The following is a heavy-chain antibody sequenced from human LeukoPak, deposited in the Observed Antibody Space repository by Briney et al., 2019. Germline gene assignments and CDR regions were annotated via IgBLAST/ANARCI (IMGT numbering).Heavy chain of an antibody. CDR3: ARLSASYLYYFNC. CDR1: GGSISSGDYY. Sequence: SETLSLTCTVSGGSISSGDYYWSWIRQPPRKGLECIGYIYYSGTTFYNPSLKSRLTISVDTSKNQFSLKLSSVTAADTAVYHCARLSASYLYYFNCWGQGTLVTVSS. CDR2: IYYSGTT. D-gene: IGHD1-26*01. J-gene: IGHJ4*02. V-gene: IGHV4-30-4*08.